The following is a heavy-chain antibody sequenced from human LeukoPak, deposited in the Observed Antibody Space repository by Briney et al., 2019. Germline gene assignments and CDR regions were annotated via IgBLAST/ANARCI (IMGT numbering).Heavy chain of an antibody. Sequence: ASVKVSCKASGYTFTNFGISWVRQAPGQGLEWMGWISAYNGNTDYAEKLQGRVTVTTDTSTSTAYMELRSLRSDDTAVYYCARVITMVRGYGYYYYYMDVWGKGTTVTVSS. D-gene: IGHD3-10*01. CDR2: ISAYNGNT. J-gene: IGHJ6*03. CDR1: GYTFTNFG. V-gene: IGHV1-18*01. CDR3: ARVITMVRGYGYYYYYMDV.